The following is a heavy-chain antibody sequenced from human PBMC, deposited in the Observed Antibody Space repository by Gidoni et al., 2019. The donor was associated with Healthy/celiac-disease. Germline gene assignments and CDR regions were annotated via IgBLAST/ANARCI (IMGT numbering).Heavy chain of an antibody. J-gene: IGHJ4*02. CDR1: GFTFSSYA. CDR2: ISYDGSNK. V-gene: IGHV3-30-3*01. CDR3: AREYGPAPDY. Sequence: QVQLVESGGGVVQPVRSLRLSCAASGFTFSSYAMHWVRQAPGKGLEWVAVISYDGSNKYYADSVKGRFTISRDNSKNTLYLQMNSLRAEDTAVYYCAREYGPAPDYWGQGTLVTVSS. D-gene: IGHD2-8*01.